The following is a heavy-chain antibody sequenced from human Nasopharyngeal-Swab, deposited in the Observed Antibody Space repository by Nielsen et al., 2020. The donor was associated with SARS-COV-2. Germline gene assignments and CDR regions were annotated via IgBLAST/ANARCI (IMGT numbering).Heavy chain of an antibody. V-gene: IGHV3-53*01. Sequence: VRQMPGKGPEWVSVIYSGGSTYSADSMKGRVTISSDNSKNTLYLQMNSLRAEDTAVYYCARGAYDSSGYFWDYWGQGTLVTVSS. CDR2: IYSGGST. CDR3: ARGAYDSSGYFWDY. J-gene: IGHJ4*02. D-gene: IGHD3-22*01.